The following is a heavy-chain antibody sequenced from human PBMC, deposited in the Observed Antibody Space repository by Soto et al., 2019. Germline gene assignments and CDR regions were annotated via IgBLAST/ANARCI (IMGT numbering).Heavy chain of an antibody. Sequence: SETLSLTCTVSGGSISSYYWSWIRQPPGKGLEWIGYIYYSGSTNYNPSLKSRVTISVDTSKNQFSLKLSSVTAVDTAVYYCARDSSRYYDFWSGYLGAFDIWGQGTMVTVSS. V-gene: IGHV4-59*01. CDR1: GGSISSYY. CDR2: IYYSGST. J-gene: IGHJ3*02. D-gene: IGHD3-3*01. CDR3: ARDSSRYYDFWSGYLGAFDI.